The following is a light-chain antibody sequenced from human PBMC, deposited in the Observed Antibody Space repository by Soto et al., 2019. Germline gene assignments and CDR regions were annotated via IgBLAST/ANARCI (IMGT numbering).Light chain of an antibody. CDR2: KAS. J-gene: IGKJ1*01. V-gene: IGKV1-5*03. CDR3: QQYNTYSRA. CDR1: QSISTG. Sequence: DIQMTQSPSTLSASVGDRVTITCRASQSISTGLAWYQQKPGKAPKLQIYKASSLESGVPSRFSGSGSGTEFTLTMSSLQPDDFATYYCQQYNTYSRAFGKGTRVESK.